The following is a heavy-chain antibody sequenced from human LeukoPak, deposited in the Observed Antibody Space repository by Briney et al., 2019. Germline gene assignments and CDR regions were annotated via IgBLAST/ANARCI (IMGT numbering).Heavy chain of an antibody. J-gene: IGHJ4*02. D-gene: IGHD6-13*01. CDR2: IYYSGTT. CDR3: ARHGSSWCVDY. V-gene: IGHV4-39*01. CDR1: SGSISSSSYY. Sequence: SETLTLTCTVSSGSISSSSYYCAWIRQPPGKGLEWIGSIYYSGTTYYNSSLKSRVTISVDTSKNQFSLKLSSVTAADTAVYYCARHGSSWCVDYWGQGTLVTVSS.